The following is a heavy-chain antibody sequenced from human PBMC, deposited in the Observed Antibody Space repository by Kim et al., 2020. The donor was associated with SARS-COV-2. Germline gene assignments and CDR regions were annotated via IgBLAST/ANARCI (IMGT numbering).Heavy chain of an antibody. CDR2: IIPIFGTA. D-gene: IGHD6-19*01. CDR1: GGTFSSYA. V-gene: IGHV1-69*13. J-gene: IGHJ5*02. CDR3: ARDPIAVAGTVPGWFDP. Sequence: ASVKVSCKASGGTFSSYAISWVRQAPGQGLEWMGGIIPIFGTANYAQKFQGRVTITADESTSTAYMELSSLRSEDTAVYYCARDPIAVAGTVPGWFDPWGQGTLVTVSS.